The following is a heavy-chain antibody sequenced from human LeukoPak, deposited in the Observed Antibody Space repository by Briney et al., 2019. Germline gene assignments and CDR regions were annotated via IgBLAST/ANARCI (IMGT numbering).Heavy chain of an antibody. CDR2: MNPNSGNT. CDR3: ARGGMTAARGWFDP. V-gene: IGHV1-8*03. J-gene: IGHJ5*02. CDR1: GYTFTSYD. D-gene: IGHD6-6*01. Sequence: GASVKVSCKAFGYTFTSYDINWVRQATGQGLEWMGWMNPNSGNTGYAQKFQGRVTITRNTSISTAYMELSSLRSEDTAVYYCARGGMTAARGWFDPWGQGTLVTVSS.